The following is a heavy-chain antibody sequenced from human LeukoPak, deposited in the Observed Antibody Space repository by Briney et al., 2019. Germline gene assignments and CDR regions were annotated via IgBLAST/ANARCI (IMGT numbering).Heavy chain of an antibody. V-gene: IGHV3-23*01. CDR2: ISGSGDST. CDR3: AKVLVHILGTPHDAFHM. D-gene: IGHD4-23*01. CDR1: GLTLTDYA. J-gene: IGHJ3*02. Sequence: GGSLRLSCAASGLTLTDYAMSWVRQAPGKGLEWVSGISGSGDSTYYADSVKGRYTISRDNSKNTLSLQMNILRAEDTAVYYCAKVLVHILGTPHDAFHMWGRGKMVTVSS.